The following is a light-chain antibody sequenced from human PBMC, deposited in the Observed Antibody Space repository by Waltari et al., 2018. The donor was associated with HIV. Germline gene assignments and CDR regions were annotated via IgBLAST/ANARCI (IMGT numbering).Light chain of an antibody. Sequence: QSVLTQSPSASGTPGPRVIISCSGSSSNIGGRNYVNWYQLLPGTAPKLLIYKNTQRPSGVPDLCSGSKSGTSASLAISWLRSEDEADYYCAAWDDSLNGVVFGGGTKLTVL. CDR1: SSNIGGRNY. CDR3: AAWDDSLNGVV. CDR2: KNT. J-gene: IGLJ2*01. V-gene: IGLV1-47*01.